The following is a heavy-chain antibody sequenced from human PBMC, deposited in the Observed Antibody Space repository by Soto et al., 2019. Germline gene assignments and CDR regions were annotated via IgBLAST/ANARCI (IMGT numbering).Heavy chain of an antibody. CDR2: INPSGCST. Sequence: QVQLVQSGAEVKKPGASVKVSCKASGYTFTSYYMHWVRQAPGQGLEWMGIINPSGCSTSYAQKYKGRVTMTRDTSTSTVYMELSSLRSEDTAVYYCARDGVGATRGWFDPWGQGTLVTVSS. CDR1: GYTFTSYY. V-gene: IGHV1-46*01. CDR3: ARDGVGATRGWFDP. J-gene: IGHJ5*02. D-gene: IGHD1-26*01.